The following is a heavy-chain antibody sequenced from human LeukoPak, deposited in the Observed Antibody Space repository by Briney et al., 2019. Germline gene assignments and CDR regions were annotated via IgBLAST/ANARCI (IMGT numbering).Heavy chain of an antibody. Sequence: PSETLSLTCTVSGGSISSYYWSWIRQPAGKGLEWIGRIYTSGSTNYNPSLKSRVTMSVDTSKNQFSLKLSSVTAADTAVYYCARVRYRSYSSSSRHDAFDIWGQGTMVTVSS. CDR3: ARVRYRSYSSSSRHDAFDI. CDR2: IYTSGST. CDR1: GGSISSYY. J-gene: IGHJ3*02. V-gene: IGHV4-4*07. D-gene: IGHD6-6*01.